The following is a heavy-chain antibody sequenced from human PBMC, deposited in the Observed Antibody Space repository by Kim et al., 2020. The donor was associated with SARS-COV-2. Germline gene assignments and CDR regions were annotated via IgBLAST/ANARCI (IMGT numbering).Heavy chain of an antibody. V-gene: IGHV4-59*01. CDR3: ARGRVGANPSD. CDR1: GGSISSYY. CDR2: IYYSGST. J-gene: IGHJ4*02. D-gene: IGHD1-26*01. Sequence: SETLSLTCTVSGGSISSYYWSWIRQPPGKGLEWIGYIYYSGSTNYNPSLKSRVTISVDTSKNQFSLKLSSVTAADTAVYYCARGRVGANPSDGGQGTLVT.